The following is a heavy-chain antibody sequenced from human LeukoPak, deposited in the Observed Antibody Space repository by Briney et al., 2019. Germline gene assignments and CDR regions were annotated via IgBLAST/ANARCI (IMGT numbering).Heavy chain of an antibody. CDR1: GGSFSGSY. J-gene: IGHJ6*03. CDR3: ARSPSYYYGSGSYVRSYYYYYMDV. Sequence: SETLSLTCGVSGGSFSGSYWGWIRQPPGKGLEWIGEINHSGSTNYNPSLKSRVTISVDTSKNQFSLKLSSVTAADTAVYYCARSPSYYYGSGSYVRSYYYYYMDVWGKGTTVTVSS. V-gene: IGHV4-34*01. D-gene: IGHD3-10*01. CDR2: INHSGST.